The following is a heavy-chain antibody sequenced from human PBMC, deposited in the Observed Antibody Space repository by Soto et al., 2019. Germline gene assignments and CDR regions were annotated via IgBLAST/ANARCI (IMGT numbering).Heavy chain of an antibody. CDR2: ISWNSGSI. J-gene: IGHJ4*02. D-gene: IGHD3-16*01. Sequence: EVQLVESGGGLVQPGRSLRLSCAVSDFTFDNYAVHWVRQAPGKGLEWVSGISWNSGSIGYADSVKGRCTISRDNAKKSVYLQMNSLRAEDTAFYFFGKAFPIRWGSPFFDYWGQGTLVTVSS. CDR1: DFTFDNYA. CDR3: GKAFPIRWGSPFFDY. V-gene: IGHV3-9*01.